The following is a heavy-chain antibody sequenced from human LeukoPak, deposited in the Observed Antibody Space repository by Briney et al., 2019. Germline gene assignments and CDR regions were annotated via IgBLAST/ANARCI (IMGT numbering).Heavy chain of an antibody. CDR1: GGAIGTYY. Sequence: SETLSLTCTVSGGAIGTYYWSWIRQTPGMGLEWIGYIYYTGSTNYNPSLKSRVTISVDASKNQFSLKLSSVTAADTAMYYCARETAAAGSFIAINDYWGQGTLVTVSS. CDR2: IYYTGST. CDR3: ARETAAAGSFIAINDY. D-gene: IGHD6-13*01. V-gene: IGHV4-59*12. J-gene: IGHJ4*02.